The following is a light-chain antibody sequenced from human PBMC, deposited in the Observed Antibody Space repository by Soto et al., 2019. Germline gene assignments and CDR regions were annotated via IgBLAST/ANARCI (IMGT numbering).Light chain of an antibody. V-gene: IGKV1-39*01. Sequence: DIPMTQSPFSLSASIGDIVTITCRASQTILKNLNWYQHKPGKAPKLLISSASSLQRGVPSRFSGVGSGTEFTLTINGLQPEDFATYHCQQSFNTPWTFGQGTKVEVK. J-gene: IGKJ1*01. CDR2: SAS. CDR3: QQSFNTPWT. CDR1: QTILKN.